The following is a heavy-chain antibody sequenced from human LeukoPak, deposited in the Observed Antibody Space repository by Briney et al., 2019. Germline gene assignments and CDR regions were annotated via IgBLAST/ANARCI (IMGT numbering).Heavy chain of an antibody. J-gene: IGHJ4*02. CDR1: GFTFSTNA. D-gene: IGHD1-26*01. V-gene: IGHV3-23*01. CDR2: ISGSGAST. CDR3: AKDVGKWESLHFFDY. Sequence: GGSLRLSWLTSGFTFSTNAMSWVRQAPGKGLEWISGISGSGASTYYADSVTGRFTISRDNSRNTLYLQMNSLRGDDTAVYYCAKDVGKWESLHFFDYWGQGTLVTVSS.